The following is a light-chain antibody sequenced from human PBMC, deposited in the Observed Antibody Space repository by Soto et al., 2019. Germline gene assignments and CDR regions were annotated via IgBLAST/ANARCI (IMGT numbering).Light chain of an antibody. CDR1: SSDVGGYNY. Sequence: QSVLTQPASLSGSPGQSLTISCTGTSSDVGGYNYVSWYQQHPGKAPKLMIYEVSHRPSGVSNRFSGSKSGNTASLTISGLQAEDEADYYCSSYTSSRTCVVGGGSKL. CDR3: SSYTSSRTCV. J-gene: IGLJ3*02. V-gene: IGLV2-14*01. CDR2: EVS.